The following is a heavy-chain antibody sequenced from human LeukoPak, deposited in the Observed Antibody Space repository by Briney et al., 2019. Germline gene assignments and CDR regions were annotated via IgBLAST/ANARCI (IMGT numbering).Heavy chain of an antibody. CDR2: IYYSGTT. CDR3: AGGGYCSRASCFAPLFDF. CDR1: GGSISRYY. D-gene: IGHD2-2*01. Sequence: SETLSLTCTVSGGSISRYYWSWIRQPPGRGLDLIAYIYYSGTTNYNPSLERRVTIAVDTSKSQFSLKLNSVTAADTAVYYCAGGGYCSRASCFAPLFDFWGQGALVTVSS. V-gene: IGHV4-59*01. J-gene: IGHJ4*02.